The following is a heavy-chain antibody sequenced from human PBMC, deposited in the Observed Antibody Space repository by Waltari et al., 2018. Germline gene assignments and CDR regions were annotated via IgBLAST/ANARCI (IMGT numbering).Heavy chain of an antibody. CDR3: AKGSRGYTNYFFDY. J-gene: IGHJ4*02. Sequence: EVQLLESAGGLVQPGGALRLSCAASGFSFMGYAMSWVRQATGEGMGCVAFISGSGATTCYADSVKGRFTIVRDNSKDTVYLQMNSLRVDDSAVYYCAKGSRGYTNYFFDYWGQGALVTVSS. V-gene: IGHV3-23*01. D-gene: IGHD3-16*02. CDR2: ISGSGATT. CDR1: GFSFMGYA.